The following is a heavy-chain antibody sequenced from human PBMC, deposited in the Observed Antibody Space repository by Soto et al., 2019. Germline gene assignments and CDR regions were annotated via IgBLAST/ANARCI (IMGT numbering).Heavy chain of an antibody. Sequence: QPGGSLRLSCTASGFTFGDYAMSWVRQAPGKGLEWVGFIRSKAYGGTTEYAASVKGRFTISRDDSKSIAYLQMNSLKTEDTAVYYCTREGGTTGTTTSLYYYYYYGMDVWGQGTTVTVSS. V-gene: IGHV3-49*04. J-gene: IGHJ6*02. CDR2: IRSKAYGGTT. CDR1: GFTFGDYA. D-gene: IGHD1-1*01. CDR3: TREGGTTGTTTSLYYYYYYGMDV.